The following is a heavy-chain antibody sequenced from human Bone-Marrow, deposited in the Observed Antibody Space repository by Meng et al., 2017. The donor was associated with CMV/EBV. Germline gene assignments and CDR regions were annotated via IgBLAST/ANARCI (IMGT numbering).Heavy chain of an antibody. CDR1: GGSFSGYY. CDR3: ARAPSGP. J-gene: IGHJ5*02. V-gene: IGHV4-34*01. CDR2: INHSGST. Sequence: SETLSLTCAVYGGSFSGYYWNWIRQPPGKGLEWIGEINHSGSTNYNPSLKSRVTISVDTSKNQFSLKLSSVTAADTAVYYCARAPSGPWGQGTLVTVSS.